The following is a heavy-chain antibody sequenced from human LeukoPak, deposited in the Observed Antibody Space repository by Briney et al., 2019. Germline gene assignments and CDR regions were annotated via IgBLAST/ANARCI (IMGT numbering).Heavy chain of an antibody. V-gene: IGHV5-51*01. Sequence: GESLKISCKGSGYSFTSYWIGWVRQMPGKGLEWMGIIYPGDSDTRYSPSFQGQVTISADKSISTAYLQWSSLKASDTAMYYCARGRGSNILTGYTSSFDYWGQGTLVTVSS. CDR2: IYPGDSDT. CDR3: ARGRGSNILTGYTSSFDY. D-gene: IGHD3-9*01. J-gene: IGHJ4*02. CDR1: GYSFTSYW.